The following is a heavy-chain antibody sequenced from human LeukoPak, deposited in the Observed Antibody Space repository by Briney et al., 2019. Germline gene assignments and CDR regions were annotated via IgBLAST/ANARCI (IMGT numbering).Heavy chain of an antibody. V-gene: IGHV3-33*08. Sequence: GGSLRLSCAASGFTFSSYGMHWVRQAPGKGLEGVAVIWYDGSNKYYADSVKGRFTISRDNSKNTLYLQMNSLRAEDTAVYYCARSYDFWSGWDVWGQGTTVTVSS. CDR2: IWYDGSNK. J-gene: IGHJ6*02. CDR1: GFTFSSYG. CDR3: ARSYDFWSGWDV. D-gene: IGHD3-3*01.